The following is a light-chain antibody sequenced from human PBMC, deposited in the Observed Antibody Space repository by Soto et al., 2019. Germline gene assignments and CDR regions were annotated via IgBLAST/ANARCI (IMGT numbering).Light chain of an antibody. CDR2: EGS. CDR3: SSYTSSSTLSYV. Sequence: QSVLTQPATVSGSPGQSTTMSCTGTNSDVEAYNYVSWSQQHPGKAAKLMIYEGSNLPAGLPNRFSGSKSGNTASLTISGLQAEDEADYCCSSYTSSSTLSYVFGTGTKVTVL. V-gene: IGLV2-14*01. CDR1: NSDVEAYNY. J-gene: IGLJ1*01.